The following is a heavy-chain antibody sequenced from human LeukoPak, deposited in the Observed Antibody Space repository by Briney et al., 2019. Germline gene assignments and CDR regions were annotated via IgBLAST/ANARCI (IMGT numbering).Heavy chain of an antibody. CDR3: AMQYSGSYRSSYYFDY. CDR2: IYYSGST. Sequence: PSETLSLTCTVSGGSISSSSYYWSWIRQPPGKGLEWIGYIYYSGSTNYNPSLKSRVTISVDTSKNQFSLKLSSVTAADTAVYHCAMQYSGSYRSSYYFDYWGQGTLVTVSS. D-gene: IGHD1-26*01. J-gene: IGHJ4*02. V-gene: IGHV4-61*01. CDR1: GGSISSSSYY.